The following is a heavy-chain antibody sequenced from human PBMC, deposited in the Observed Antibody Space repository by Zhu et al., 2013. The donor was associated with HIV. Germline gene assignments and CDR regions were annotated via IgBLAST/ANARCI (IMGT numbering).Heavy chain of an antibody. D-gene: IGHD3-16*01. V-gene: IGHV4-39*07. J-gene: IGHJ4*02. CDR3: ARVAVRADGPRFNFDH. Sequence: QVQLQESGPGLVKPSETLSLTCTVSGGSISSSTYYWGWIRQPPGKGLEWIGSVYYSGSTYYNPSLKSRVTISIDTSKNRFSLKLGSVTAADTSIYYCARVAVRADGPRFNFDHWGQGTLVTVSS. CDR2: VYYSGST. CDR1: GGSISSSTYY.